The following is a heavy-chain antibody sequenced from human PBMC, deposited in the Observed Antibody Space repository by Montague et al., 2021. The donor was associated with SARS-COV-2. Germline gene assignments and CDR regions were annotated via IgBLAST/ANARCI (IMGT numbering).Heavy chain of an antibody. CDR2: IYNNGNT. J-gene: IGHJ6*02. CDR1: GGSISSYH. Sequence: SETLSLTCTVSGGSISSYHWSWIRQPPRKGLEWIGYIYNNGNTNYSPSLKSRLTISVDTSKNQLSLKLNSVTAADTAVYYCARDRGNLYYGSGSYSMDVWGQGTTVTVSS. V-gene: IGHV4-59*01. CDR3: ARDRGNLYYGSGSYSMDV. D-gene: IGHD3-10*01.